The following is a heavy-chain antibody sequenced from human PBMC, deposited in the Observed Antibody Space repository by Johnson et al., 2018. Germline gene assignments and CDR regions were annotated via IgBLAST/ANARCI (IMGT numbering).Heavy chain of an antibody. J-gene: IGHJ1*01. D-gene: IGHD6-19*01. Sequence: EVQLVESGGGLAKPGGSLRLRCVASGFTFSNAWMRWVRQAPGKGLEWVGRIKSQTDGGARDYAAPVKGRFTISRDDSINTLSPQMDSLKTEDTAVYYCTTDHPGGGGWYGYRQHWGQGTLVTVSS. CDR3: TTDHPGGGGWYGYRQH. CDR1: GFTFSNAW. CDR2: IKSQTDGGAR. V-gene: IGHV3-15*01.